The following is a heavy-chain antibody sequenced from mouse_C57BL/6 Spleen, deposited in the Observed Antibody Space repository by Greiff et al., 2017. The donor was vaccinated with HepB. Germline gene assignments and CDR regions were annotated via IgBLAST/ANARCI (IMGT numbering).Heavy chain of an antibody. V-gene: IGHV1-55*01. CDR2: IYPGSGST. CDR3: ARNHYYGSSGDAMDY. CDR1: GYTFTSYW. J-gene: IGHJ4*01. Sequence: VQLQQPGAELVKPGASVKMSCKASGYTFTSYWITWVKQRPGQGLEWIGDIYPGSGSTNYNEKFKSKATLTVDTSSSTAYMQLSSLTSEDSAVYYCARNHYYGSSGDAMDYWGQGTSVTVSS. D-gene: IGHD1-1*01.